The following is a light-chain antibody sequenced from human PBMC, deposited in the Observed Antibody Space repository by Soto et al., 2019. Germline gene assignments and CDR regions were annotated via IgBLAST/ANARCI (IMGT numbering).Light chain of an antibody. J-gene: IGKJ1*01. Sequence: DIQMTQSPSTLSASVGDTVTITCRASQSISNWLAWYQQRPGKAPNLLIYKASSLESGVPSRFSGSGSGTDITLTISSLQPDDFATYYCQQYNTYPWTFGQGTRVE. CDR2: KAS. CDR1: QSISNW. V-gene: IGKV1-5*03. CDR3: QQYNTYPWT.